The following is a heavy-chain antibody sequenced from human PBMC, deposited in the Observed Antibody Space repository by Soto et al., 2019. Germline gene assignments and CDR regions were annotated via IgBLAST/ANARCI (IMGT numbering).Heavy chain of an antibody. CDR2: IYSGGTT. CDR3: ARVDYGDYGWYFDL. Sequence: RLSCAASGFSVPNKYMTWVRQAPGKGLEWVSIIYSGGTTSYADSVKGRFTISRDNSKDILYLQMNSLRAEDTAVYYCARVDYGDYGWYFDLWGRGTLVTVS. D-gene: IGHD4-17*01. V-gene: IGHV3-53*01. CDR1: GFSVPNKY. J-gene: IGHJ2*01.